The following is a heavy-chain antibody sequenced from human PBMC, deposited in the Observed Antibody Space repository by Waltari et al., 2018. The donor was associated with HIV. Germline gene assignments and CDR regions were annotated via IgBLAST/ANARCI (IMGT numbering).Heavy chain of an antibody. Sequence: LESGGDFVQPGGRLRLSCVGSGFNFGDYAMSWGRQSPGRGLQWIHHISVGGTSTSYADSVKGRFTSSRDNAKNSLSLQMNSLRAEDTALYYCAKVAMTAVTSYAIDVWGRGTMVTVSS. CDR3: AKVAMTAVTSYAIDV. J-gene: IGHJ3*01. CDR1: GFNFGDYA. D-gene: IGHD4-17*01. CDR2: ISVGGTST. V-gene: IGHV3-43*02.